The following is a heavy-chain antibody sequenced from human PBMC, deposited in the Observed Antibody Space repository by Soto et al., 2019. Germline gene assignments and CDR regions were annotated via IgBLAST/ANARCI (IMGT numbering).Heavy chain of an antibody. CDR1: GFTFSSYA. V-gene: IGHV3-23*01. CDR2: ISGSGGST. Sequence: EVQLLESGGGLVQPGGSLRLSCAASGFTFSSYAMSWVRQAPGKGREWVSAISGSGGSTYYADSVKGRFTISRDNSKNTLYLQMNSLRAEDTAVYYCAKVEAYDILTGYLGFDYWGQGTLVTVSS. CDR3: AKVEAYDILTGYLGFDY. J-gene: IGHJ4*02. D-gene: IGHD3-9*01.